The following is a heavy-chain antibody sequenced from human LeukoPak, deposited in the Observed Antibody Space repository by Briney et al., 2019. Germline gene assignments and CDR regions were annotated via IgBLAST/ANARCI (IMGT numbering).Heavy chain of an antibody. D-gene: IGHD3-3*01. V-gene: IGHV1-18*01. Sequence: ASVKVSCKASGYTFTSYGISWVRQAPGQGLEWMGWISAYNGNTNYAQKLQGRVTMTTDTPTSTAYMELRSLMSEDTAVYYCARGLPKAVFGVVIEDWGQGTLVTVSS. CDR2: ISAYNGNT. J-gene: IGHJ1*01. CDR3: ARGLPKAVFGVVIED. CDR1: GYTFTSYG.